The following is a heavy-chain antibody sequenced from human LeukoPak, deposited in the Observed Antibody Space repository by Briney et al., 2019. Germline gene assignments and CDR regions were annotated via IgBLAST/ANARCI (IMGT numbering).Heavy chain of an antibody. D-gene: IGHD2-15*01. CDR3: ARVPFCSGGSCYDWFDP. CDR1: GCTFTSYY. CDR2: INPNSGGT. V-gene: IGHV1-2*02. J-gene: IGHJ5*02. Sequence: ASVKVSCKASGCTFTSYYMHWVRQAPGQGLEWVGWINPNSGGTNYAQKFQGRVTMTRDTSISTAYMELSRLRSDDTAVYYCARVPFCSGGSCYDWFDPWGQGTLVTVSS.